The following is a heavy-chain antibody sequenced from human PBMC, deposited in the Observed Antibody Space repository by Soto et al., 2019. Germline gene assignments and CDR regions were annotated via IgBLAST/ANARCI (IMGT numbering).Heavy chain of an antibody. CDR3: ARGGRRYDILTGYRY. J-gene: IGHJ4*02. CDR2: ISYDGSNK. CDR1: GFTFSSYA. V-gene: IGHV3-30-3*01. D-gene: IGHD3-9*01. Sequence: GGSLRLSCAASGFTFSSYAMHWVRQAPGKGLEWVAVISYDGSNKYYADSVKGRFTISRDNSKNTLYLQMNSLRAEDTAVYYCARGGRRYDILTGYRYWGQGTLVTVSS.